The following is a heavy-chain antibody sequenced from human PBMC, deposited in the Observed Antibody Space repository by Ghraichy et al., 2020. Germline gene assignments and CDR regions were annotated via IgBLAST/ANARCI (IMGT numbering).Heavy chain of an antibody. CDR3: ARFRDSSGWYVDY. CDR1: GFTFSDYY. Sequence: GGSLRLSCAASGFTFSDYYMSWIRQAPGKGLEWVSYISSSSSYTNYADSVKGRFTISRDNAKNSLYLQMNSLRAEDTAVYYCARFRDSSGWYVDYWGQGTLVTVSS. D-gene: IGHD6-19*01. J-gene: IGHJ4*02. CDR2: ISSSSSYT. V-gene: IGHV3-11*06.